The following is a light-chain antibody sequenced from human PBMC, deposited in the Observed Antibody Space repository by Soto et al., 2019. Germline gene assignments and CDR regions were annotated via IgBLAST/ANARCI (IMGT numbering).Light chain of an antibody. J-gene: IGLJ2*01. CDR1: DSNIGSNT. CDR3: AVWDDSLNGVI. Sequence: QSVLTQPPSAAGTPGQRVTISCSGSDSNIGSNTVSWYHQVPGTAPRLLIYNHNQRPTGVPDRFTGSKSGTSGSLAISGLQSEDEGDYYCAVWDDSLNGVIFGGGTQLTVL. CDR2: NHN. V-gene: IGLV1-44*01.